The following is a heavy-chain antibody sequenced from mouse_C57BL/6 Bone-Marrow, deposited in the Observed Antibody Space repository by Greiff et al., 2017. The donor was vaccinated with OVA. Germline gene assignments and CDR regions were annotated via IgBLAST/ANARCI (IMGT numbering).Heavy chain of an antibody. D-gene: IGHD1-1*01. CDR2: IYPGNSDT. J-gene: IGHJ1*03. CDR1: GYTFTSYW. Sequence: VQLQQSGTVLARPGASVKMSCKTSGYTFTSYWMHWVKQRPGQGLEWIGAIYPGNSDTSYNQKFKGKAKLTAVTSASTAYMELSSLTTEDSAVYYCTRIARSYGSSYRWYFDVWGTGTTVTVSS. V-gene: IGHV1-5*01. CDR3: TRIARSYGSSYRWYFDV.